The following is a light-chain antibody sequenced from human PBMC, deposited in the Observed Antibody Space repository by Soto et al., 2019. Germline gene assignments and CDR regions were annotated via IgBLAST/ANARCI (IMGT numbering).Light chain of an antibody. CDR3: QKYNSAPWT. CDR1: QGISNY. V-gene: IGKV1-27*01. CDR2: AAS. Sequence: DIQMTQSPSSLSASVGDRVTITCRASQGISNYLAWYQQKPGKVPKILIYAASTLQSGVSSRFSGSGSGTDFALTISSLQPEDVATYYCQKYNSAPWTFGQGTTVEIK. J-gene: IGKJ1*01.